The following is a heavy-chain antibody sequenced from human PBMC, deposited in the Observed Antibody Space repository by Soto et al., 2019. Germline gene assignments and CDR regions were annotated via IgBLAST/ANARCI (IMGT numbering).Heavy chain of an antibody. CDR2: IYWDDDK. V-gene: IGHV2-5*02. D-gene: IGHD1-1*01. CDR1: GFSLSTNGVG. Sequence: QITLKESGPTLVKPTQTLTLTCTFSGFSLSTNGVGVGWIRQPPGKALEWLALIYWDDDKRYSPSLKSRLTITKVTSKDQVVLTMTNVDPVDTATYYCAYTNWNFQVYGGQGALVTVSS. J-gene: IGHJ4*02. CDR3: AYTNWNFQVY.